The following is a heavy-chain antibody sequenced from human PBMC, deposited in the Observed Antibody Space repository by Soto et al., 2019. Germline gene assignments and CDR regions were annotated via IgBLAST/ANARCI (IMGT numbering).Heavy chain of an antibody. Sequence: PGGSLRLSCVASGFTVSSKYMSWVRQAPGEGLEWVSLLNRDGYTYYADSVKGRFTISRDNSKNTLYLQMNSLRAEDTAVYYCARVLRVGATTPSNYYYYGMDVWGQGTTVTVSS. V-gene: IGHV3-66*02. CDR2: LNRDGYT. J-gene: IGHJ6*02. CDR3: ARVLRVGATTPSNYYYYGMDV. CDR1: GFTVSSKY. D-gene: IGHD1-26*01.